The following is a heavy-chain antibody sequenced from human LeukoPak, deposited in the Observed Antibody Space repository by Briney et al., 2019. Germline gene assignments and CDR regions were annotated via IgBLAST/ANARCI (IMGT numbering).Heavy chain of an antibody. CDR1: GYTFTSYG. CDR3: ALYGSGSFYYYYGMDV. Sequence: ASVKVSCKASGYTFTSYGISWVRQAPGQGLEWMGWISAYNGNTNYAQKLQGRVTMTTDTSTSTAYMELRSLRSDDTAVYYCALYGSGSFYYYYGMDVWGKGTTVTVSS. J-gene: IGHJ6*04. D-gene: IGHD3-10*01. CDR2: ISAYNGNT. V-gene: IGHV1-18*04.